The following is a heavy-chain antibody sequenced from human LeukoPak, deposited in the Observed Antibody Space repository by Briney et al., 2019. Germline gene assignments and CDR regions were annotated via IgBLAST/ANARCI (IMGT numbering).Heavy chain of an antibody. V-gene: IGHV3-7*01. Sequence: GGSLRLSCAASGFTFTNYWMSWVRQAPGKGLELVANIKQDRSEKYYVDSVKGRFTISRDNAKNSLYLQMNSLRAEDTAVYYCARDHPNYWGQGTLVTVSS. CDR2: IKQDRSEK. CDR3: ARDHPNY. J-gene: IGHJ4*02. CDR1: GFTFTNYW.